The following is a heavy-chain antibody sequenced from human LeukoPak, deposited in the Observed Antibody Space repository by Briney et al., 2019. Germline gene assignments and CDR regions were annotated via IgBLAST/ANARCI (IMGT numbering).Heavy chain of an antibody. CDR1: GGSISSSNW. CDR2: IYHSGST. CDR3: ARRGRLYYYYGMDV. D-gene: IGHD3-16*01. V-gene: IGHV4-4*02. Sequence: SETLSLTCAASGGSISSSNWWSWVRQPPGKGLEWIGEIYHSGSTNYNPSLKSRVTISVDKSKNQFSLKLSSVTAADTAVYYCARRGRLYYYYGMDVWGQGTTVTVSS. J-gene: IGHJ6*02.